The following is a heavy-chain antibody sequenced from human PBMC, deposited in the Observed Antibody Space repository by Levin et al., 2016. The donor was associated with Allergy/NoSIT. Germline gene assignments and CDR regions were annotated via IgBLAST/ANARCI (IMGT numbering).Heavy chain of an antibody. CDR1: GGSISSYY. J-gene: IGHJ1*01. Sequence: GSLRLSCTVSGGSISSYYWSWIRQPPGKGLEWIGYIYYSGSTYYNPSLKSRVTISVDTSKNQFSLKLTSVTAADTAVYYCARLGGSYGGYFQYWGQGTLVTVSS. D-gene: IGHD1-26*01. V-gene: IGHV4-59*04. CDR3: ARLGGSYGGYFQY. CDR2: IYYSGST.